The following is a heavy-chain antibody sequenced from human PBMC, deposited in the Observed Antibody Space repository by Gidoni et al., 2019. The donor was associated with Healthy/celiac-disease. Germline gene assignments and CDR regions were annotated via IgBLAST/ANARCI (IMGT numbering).Heavy chain of an antibody. D-gene: IGHD1-26*01. CDR1: GFSLSTSGMR. CDR2: IDWDDDK. CDR3: ARIVGATYDAFDI. J-gene: IGHJ3*02. V-gene: IGHV2-70*04. Sequence: QVTLKESGPALVKPTQTLTLTCTFSGFSLSTSGMRVSWIRQPPGKALEWLARIDWDDDKFYSTSLKTRLTISKDTSKNQVVLTMTNMDPVDTATYYCARIVGATYDAFDIWGQGTMVTVSS.